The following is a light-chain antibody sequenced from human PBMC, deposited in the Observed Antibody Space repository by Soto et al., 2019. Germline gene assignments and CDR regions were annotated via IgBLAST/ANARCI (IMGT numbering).Light chain of an antibody. Sequence: EIVLTQSPGTLSLSPGERATLSCRASQSVNSNYLAWYQQKPGQAPRLLIYSASSRATGIPDRFSGSGSGTDFTLTISRLEPEDFVVYYCQQYGSSPITFGPGTKVDIK. CDR3: QQYGSSPIT. J-gene: IGKJ3*01. V-gene: IGKV3-20*01. CDR1: QSVNSNY. CDR2: SAS.